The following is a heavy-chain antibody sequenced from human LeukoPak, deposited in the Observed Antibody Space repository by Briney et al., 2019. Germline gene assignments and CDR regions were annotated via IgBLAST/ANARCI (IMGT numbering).Heavy chain of an antibody. V-gene: IGHV6-1*01. CDR2: TYYRSKWYN. D-gene: IGHD6-19*01. CDR3: ARDTAVAPDAFDI. Sequence: SQTLSLTCAISGDSVSSNSATWNWIRQSPSRGLEWLGRTYYRSKWYNDYAVSVKSRITINPDTSKNQFYLKLNSVTPEDTAVYYCARDTAVAPDAFDIWGQGTMITVSS. CDR1: GDSVSSNSAT. J-gene: IGHJ3*02.